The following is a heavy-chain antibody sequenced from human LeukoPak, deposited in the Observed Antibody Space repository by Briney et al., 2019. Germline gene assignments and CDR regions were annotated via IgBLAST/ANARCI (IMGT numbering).Heavy chain of an antibody. J-gene: IGHJ6*03. D-gene: IGHD2-2*01. V-gene: IGHV1-69*05. Sequence: ASVKVSCKASGGTFSSYVISWVRQAPGQGLEWMGGIIPIFGTANYAQKFQGRVTITTDESTSTAYMELSSLRSEDTAVYYCARDSSYYMDVWGKGTTVTVSS. CDR3: ARDSSYYMDV. CDR1: GGTFSSYV. CDR2: IIPIFGTA.